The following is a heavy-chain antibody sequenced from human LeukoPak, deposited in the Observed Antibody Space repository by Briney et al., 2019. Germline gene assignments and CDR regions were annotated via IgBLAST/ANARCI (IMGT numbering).Heavy chain of an antibody. CDR2: IYPGDSDT. V-gene: IGHV5-51*01. CDR3: ARQPLYRTSSCDY. Sequence: GESLKISCKGSGYSFATYRIGWVRQVPGKGLEWMGIIYPGDSDTKYSPSFQGQVTISADKSIGTAYLHWSSLKASDTAMYYCARQPLYRTSSCDYWGQGTLVTVSS. D-gene: IGHD6-6*01. CDR1: GYSFATYR. J-gene: IGHJ4*02.